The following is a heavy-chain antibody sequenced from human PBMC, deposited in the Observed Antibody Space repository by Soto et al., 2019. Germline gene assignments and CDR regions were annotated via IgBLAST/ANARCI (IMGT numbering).Heavy chain of an antibody. CDR3: ARAFSILMVYAISY. J-gene: IGHJ4*02. Sequence: ASVKVSCKASGYTFTSYAMHWVRQAPGQRLEWMGWINAGNGNTKYSQKFQGRVTITRDTSASTAYMELSSLRSEDTVVYYCARAFSILMVYAISYWGQGTLVTVSS. V-gene: IGHV1-3*01. D-gene: IGHD2-8*01. CDR2: INAGNGNT. CDR1: GYTFTSYA.